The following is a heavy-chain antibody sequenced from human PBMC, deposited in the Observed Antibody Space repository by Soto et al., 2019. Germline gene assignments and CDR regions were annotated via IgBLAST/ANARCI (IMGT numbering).Heavy chain of an antibody. CDR1: GDSISNLDYF. J-gene: IGHJ5*01. Sequence: SETLSLTCSVSGDSISNLDYFWAWIRQPPGQSLEYIGYIYKSATTYYNPSFESRVAISVDTSKSQFSLNVTSVTAADTAVYFCARGRYCLTGRCFPNWFDSWGQGALVTVSS. CDR3: ARGRYCLTGRCFPNWFDS. D-gene: IGHD7-27*01. V-gene: IGHV4-30-4*01. CDR2: IYKSATT.